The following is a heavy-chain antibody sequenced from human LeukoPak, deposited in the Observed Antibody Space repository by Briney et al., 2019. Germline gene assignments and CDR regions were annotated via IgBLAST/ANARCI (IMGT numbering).Heavy chain of an antibody. D-gene: IGHD5-12*01. CDR2: ISSRSTFI. CDR1: GFSFSTYS. J-gene: IGHJ6*02. V-gene: IGHV3-21*01. Sequence: GGSLRLSCAASGFSFSTYSMHWVRQAPGKGLEWVSSISSRSTFIYYADSVKGRFTISRDNAKNSLSLQMTSLGADDTAVYYCARDALYGGYDSDPYYYYYYGVDVWGQETPVTVSS. CDR3: ARDALYGGYDSDPYYYYYYGVDV.